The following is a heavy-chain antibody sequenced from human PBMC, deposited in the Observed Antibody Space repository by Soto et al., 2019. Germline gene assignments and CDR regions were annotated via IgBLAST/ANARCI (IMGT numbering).Heavy chain of an antibody. Sequence: GASVKVSCKASGGTFSSYAISWVRQAPGQGLEWMGGIIPIFGTANYAQKFQGRVTITADESTSTAYMELSSLRSEDTAVYYCARGRAADTAMVKYYFDYWGQGTLVTVSS. CDR3: ARGRAADTAMVKYYFDY. J-gene: IGHJ4*02. CDR1: GGTFSSYA. D-gene: IGHD5-18*01. V-gene: IGHV1-69*13. CDR2: IIPIFGTA.